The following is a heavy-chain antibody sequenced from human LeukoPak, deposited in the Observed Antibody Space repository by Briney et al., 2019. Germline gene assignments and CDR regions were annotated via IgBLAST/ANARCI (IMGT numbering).Heavy chain of an antibody. J-gene: IGHJ4*02. CDR1: GFTFSSYA. Sequence: GGSLRLSCAASGFTFSSYAMHWVRQAPGKGLEWVAVISYDGSNKYYADSVKGRYTISRDNSKNTLYLQMNSLRAEDTAVYYCARDDARFGDPMGYWGQGTLVTVSS. CDR3: ARDDARFGDPMGY. D-gene: IGHD3-10*01. V-gene: IGHV3-30-3*01. CDR2: ISYDGSNK.